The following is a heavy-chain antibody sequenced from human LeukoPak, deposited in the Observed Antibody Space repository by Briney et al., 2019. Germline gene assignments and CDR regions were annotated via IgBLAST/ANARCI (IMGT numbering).Heavy chain of an antibody. V-gene: IGHV4-4*08. D-gene: IGHD5-12*01. Sequence: SETLSLTCTVSGGSISSYYWGWIRQPPGKGLEWMASIRPDGHTYSNSSLRNQLTISADMSRNEFSLKLNSLTAADTAVYYCARQVATKGEWAFDVWGQGTVVTVSS. CDR2: IRPDGHT. CDR1: GGSISSYY. CDR3: ARQVATKGEWAFDV. J-gene: IGHJ3*01.